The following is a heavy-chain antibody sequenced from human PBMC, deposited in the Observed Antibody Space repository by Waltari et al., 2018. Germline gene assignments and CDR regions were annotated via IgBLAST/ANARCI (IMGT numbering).Heavy chain of an antibody. J-gene: IGHJ4*02. D-gene: IGHD3-9*01. CDR2: ISGSGGST. Sequence: EVQLLESGGGLVQPGGSLRLSCAASGFTFSSYAMSWVRQAPGKGLAWVSAISGSGGSTYYADSVKGRFTISRDNSKNTLYLQMNSLRAEDTAVYYCAKDRTYYDILTGYSDQGWDYWGQGTLVTVSS. CDR3: AKDRTYYDILTGYSDQGWDY. V-gene: IGHV3-23*01. CDR1: GFTFSSYA.